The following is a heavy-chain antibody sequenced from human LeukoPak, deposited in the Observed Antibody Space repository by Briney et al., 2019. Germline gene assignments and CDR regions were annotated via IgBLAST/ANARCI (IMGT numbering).Heavy chain of an antibody. D-gene: IGHD3-22*01. CDR3: ARGEYYYDSSGYYYFDY. V-gene: IGHV1-2*02. J-gene: IGHJ4*02. CDR2: INPNSGGT. Sequence: GASVKVSCKASGYTFTGYYLRWVRQAPGQGLEWMGWINPNSGGTNYAQKFQGRVTMTRDTSISTAYMELSRLRSDDTAVYYCARGEYYYDSSGYYYFDYWGQGTLVTVSS. CDR1: GYTFTGYY.